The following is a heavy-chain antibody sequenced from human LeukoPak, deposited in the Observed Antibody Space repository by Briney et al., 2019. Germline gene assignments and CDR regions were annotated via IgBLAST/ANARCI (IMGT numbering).Heavy chain of an antibody. J-gene: IGHJ3*01. V-gene: IGHV4-59*05. CDR3: ARTYGDYDEACDV. CDR2: VYTSGST. D-gene: IGHD4-17*01. CDR1: GGSISSYY. Sequence: KPSETLSLTCAVSGGSISSYYWSWIRQPAGEGLEWIGRVYTSGSTYNNPSFKSRGTIFVDTSKNQFSPKLGSVTATDTAVYCARTYGDYDEACDVWGQGTMVTVSS.